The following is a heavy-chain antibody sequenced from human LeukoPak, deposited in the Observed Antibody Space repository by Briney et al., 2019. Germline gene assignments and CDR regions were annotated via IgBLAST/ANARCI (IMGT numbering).Heavy chain of an antibody. Sequence: PGGSLRLSCAASGFTFSSYAMHWVRQAPGKGLEWVAVISYDGSNKYYADSVKGRFTISRDNSKNTLYLQMNSLRAEDTAVYYCARIIAVYQPLLSGDFDYWGQGTLVTVSS. V-gene: IGHV3-30-3*01. CDR2: ISYDGSNK. CDR1: GFTFSSYA. CDR3: ARIIAVYQPLLSGDFDY. D-gene: IGHD6-13*01. J-gene: IGHJ4*02.